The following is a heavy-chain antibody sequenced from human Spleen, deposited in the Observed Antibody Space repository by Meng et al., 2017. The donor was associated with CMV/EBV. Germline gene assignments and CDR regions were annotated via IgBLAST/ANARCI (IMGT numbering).Heavy chain of an antibody. CDR2: INHSGST. Sequence: GSLRLSCAVYGGSFSGYYWSWIRQPPGKGLEWIGEINHSGSTNYNPSLKSRVTISVDTSKNQFSLKLSSVTAADTAVYYCARGPAKIQLRQVRDQNYYYYYGMDVWGQGTTVTVSS. D-gene: IGHD5-18*01. J-gene: IGHJ6*02. CDR3: ARGPAKIQLRQVRDQNYYYYYGMDV. V-gene: IGHV4-34*01. CDR1: GGSFSGYY.